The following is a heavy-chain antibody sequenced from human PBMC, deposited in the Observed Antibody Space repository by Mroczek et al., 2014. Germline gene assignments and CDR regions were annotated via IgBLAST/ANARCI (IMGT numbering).Heavy chain of an antibody. V-gene: IGHV1-46*03. Sequence: QVQLVQSGAEVKKPGASVKVSCKASGYTFTSYYMHWVRQAPGQGLEWMGIINPSGGSTSYAQKFQGRVTMARDTSTSTVYMELSSLRSEDTAVYYCARRFLEWLGSVHYYYYGMDVWGQGTTVTVSS. CDR2: INPSGGST. CDR3: ARRFLEWLGSVHYYYYGMDV. J-gene: IGHJ6*02. CDR1: GYTFTSYY. D-gene: IGHD3-3*01.